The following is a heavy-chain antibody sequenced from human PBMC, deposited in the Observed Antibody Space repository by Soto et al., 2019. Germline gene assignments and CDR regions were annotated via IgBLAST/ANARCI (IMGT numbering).Heavy chain of an antibody. CDR1: GGSISSSSYY. V-gene: IGHV4-39*01. CDR3: ARLTSYMDV. J-gene: IGHJ6*03. Sequence: SATLSLTCTVSGGSISSSSYYWGWIRQPPGKGLEWIGNIYYSGSTYYNPTLKSRVTISVDTSKNQFSLKVSSVTAADTAVYYCARLTSYMDVWGKGTTVTVSS. CDR2: IYYSGST.